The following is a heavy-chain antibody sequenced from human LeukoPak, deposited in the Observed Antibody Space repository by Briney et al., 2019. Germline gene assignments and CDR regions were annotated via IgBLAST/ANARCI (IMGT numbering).Heavy chain of an antibody. CDR2: GDNTGGT. CDR1: GGSLIGYY. Sequence: SETLSLTCAVYGGSLIGYYWSWIRQSPGKGPEWRGEGDNTGGTKYHTCFRSRVSISADSCKNQFSLKLSSVTAADTAVYYCARVGIAALPYNWFDPWGQGTLVTVSS. J-gene: IGHJ5*02. CDR3: ARVGIAALPYNWFDP. V-gene: IGHV4-34*01. D-gene: IGHD6-6*01.